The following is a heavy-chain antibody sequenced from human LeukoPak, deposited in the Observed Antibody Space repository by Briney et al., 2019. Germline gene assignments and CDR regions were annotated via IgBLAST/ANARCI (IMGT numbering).Heavy chain of an antibody. CDR3: ARVGCSSTSCSTNYGMDV. V-gene: IGHV4-59*01. J-gene: IGHJ6*02. D-gene: IGHD2-2*02. CDR1: GGSISSYY. Sequence: SETLSLTCTVSGGSISSYYWSWIRQPPGKGLDWIGHIYYSGSTNYNPSLKSRVTISVDTSKHQFSLKVSSVTAADTAVYYCARVGCSSTSCSTNYGMDVWGQGTTVTVSS. CDR2: IYYSGST.